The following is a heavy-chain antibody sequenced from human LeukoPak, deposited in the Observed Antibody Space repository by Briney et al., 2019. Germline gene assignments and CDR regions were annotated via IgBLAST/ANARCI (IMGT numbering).Heavy chain of an antibody. Sequence: GASVKVSCKASGGTFSSYAISWVRQAPGQGLEWMGGIIPIFGTANYAQKFQGRVTITADESTSTAYMELSSLRSEDTAVYYCARDSSPCYYDSSGYYWFDPWGQGTLVTVSS. J-gene: IGHJ5*02. D-gene: IGHD3-22*01. V-gene: IGHV1-69*13. CDR3: ARDSSPCYYDSSGYYWFDP. CDR2: IIPIFGTA. CDR1: GGTFSSYA.